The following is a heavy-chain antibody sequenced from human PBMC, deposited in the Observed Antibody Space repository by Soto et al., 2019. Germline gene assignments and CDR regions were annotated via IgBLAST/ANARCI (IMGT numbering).Heavy chain of an antibody. CDR1: GYTFTSYD. CDR3: AGGGYSYGYGYYYGMDV. J-gene: IGHJ6*02. V-gene: IGHV1-8*01. CDR2: MNPNSGNT. D-gene: IGHD5-18*01. Sequence: ASVKVSCKASGYTFTSYDINWVRQATGQGLEWTGWMNPNSGNTGYAQKFQGRVTMTRNTSISTAYMELSSLRSEDTAVYYCAGGGYSYGYGYYYGMDVWGQGTRVTVSS.